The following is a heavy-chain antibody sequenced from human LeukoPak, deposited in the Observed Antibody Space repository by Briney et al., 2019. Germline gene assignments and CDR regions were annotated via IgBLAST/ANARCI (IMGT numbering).Heavy chain of an antibody. V-gene: IGHV4-59*11. CDR2: IHYSGTT. CDR3: ANLHYVSSGSNLDY. D-gene: IGHD3-22*01. J-gene: IGHJ4*02. Sequence: SETLSLTCTVSADSISSRYCSWIRQPPGKGLEWIGYIHYSGTTNYNPSLKSRVTISVDTSKKQFSLKLKSVTAADTAVYYCANLHYVSSGSNLDYWGQGTLVTVSS. CDR1: ADSISSRY.